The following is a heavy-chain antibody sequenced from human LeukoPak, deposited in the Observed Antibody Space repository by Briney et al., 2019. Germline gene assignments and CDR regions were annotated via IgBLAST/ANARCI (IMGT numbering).Heavy chain of an antibody. CDR1: GGSISSYY. CDR2: IYTSGST. V-gene: IGHV4-4*07. D-gene: IGHD3-9*01. J-gene: IGHJ4*02. Sequence: SETLSLTCTVSGGSISSYYWSWIRQPAGKGLEWIGRIYTSGSTNYNPSLKSRVTMSVDTSKNQFSLKLSSVTAADTAVHYCARLNYDILTGYWGYFDYWGQGTLVTVSS. CDR3: ARLNYDILTGYWGYFDY.